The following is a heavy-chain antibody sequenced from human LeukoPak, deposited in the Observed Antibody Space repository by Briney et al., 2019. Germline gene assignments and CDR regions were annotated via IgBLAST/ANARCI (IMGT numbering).Heavy chain of an antibody. CDR3: ATYSYYDTAFDS. CDR2: IYYSGYT. V-gene: IGHV4-59*01. J-gene: IGHJ4*02. D-gene: IGHD3-9*01. Sequence: SETLSLTCTVPGDSISSYYFSWIRQTPGKGLEWIGYIYYSGYTNYNPSLKSRLTISVDTSKNQFSLKLNSVTAADTAVYYCATYSYYDTAFDSWGQGILVTVSS. CDR1: GDSISSYY.